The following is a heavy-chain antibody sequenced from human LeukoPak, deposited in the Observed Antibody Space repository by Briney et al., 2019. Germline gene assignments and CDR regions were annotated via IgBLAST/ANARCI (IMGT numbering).Heavy chain of an antibody. Sequence: GGSLRLSCAASGFTFSTYAMHWVRQAPGRGLEWVTVISYDGSIKYYADSVKGRFTISRDNSKNTVYLQMHSLRDEDTAVYYCAKGGEMATIEESDYWGQGTLVTVSS. CDR3: AKGGEMATIEESDY. D-gene: IGHD5-24*01. V-gene: IGHV3-30*18. CDR1: GFTFSTYA. CDR2: ISYDGSIK. J-gene: IGHJ4*02.